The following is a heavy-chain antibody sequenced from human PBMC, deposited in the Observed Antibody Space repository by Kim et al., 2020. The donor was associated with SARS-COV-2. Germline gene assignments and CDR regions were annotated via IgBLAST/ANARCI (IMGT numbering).Heavy chain of an antibody. J-gene: IGHJ4*02. V-gene: IGHV3-7*03. CDR2: IKQDGSVV. CDR1: GFTFTWYW. D-gene: IGHD1-26*01. CDR3: VRDGWASLSDY. Sequence: GGSLRLSCAASGFTFTWYWMIWIRQAPGKGLEWVAHIKQDGSVVDYVDSVKGRFTISRDNAKNSVYLQMSSLTAEDTAVYYCVRDGWASLSDYWGQGTLVTVSS.